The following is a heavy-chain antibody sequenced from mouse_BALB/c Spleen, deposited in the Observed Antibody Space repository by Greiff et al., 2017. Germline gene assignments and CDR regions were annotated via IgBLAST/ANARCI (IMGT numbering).Heavy chain of an antibody. CDR3: AREVSGSSYGAMDY. V-gene: IGHV5-6-5*01. Sequence: EVKLMESGGGLVKPGGSLKLSCAASGFTFSSYAMSWVRQTPEKRLEWVASISSGGSTYYPDSVKGRFTISRDNARNILYLQMSSLRSEDTAMYYCAREVSGSSYGAMDYWGQGTSVTVSS. CDR1: GFTFSSYA. D-gene: IGHD1-1*01. J-gene: IGHJ4*01. CDR2: ISSGGST.